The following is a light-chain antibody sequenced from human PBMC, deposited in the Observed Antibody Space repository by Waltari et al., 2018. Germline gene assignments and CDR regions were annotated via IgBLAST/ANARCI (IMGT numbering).Light chain of an antibody. J-gene: IGKJ4*01. CDR3: QQRHNWPLT. Sequence: EIVLTQSPATLSLSPGERATLSCRASQSVRSYLAWYQQKPGQAPRLRFYDTSNRASGIPARFSGSGSGTDFSLSISSLEPEDFAVYYCQQRHNWPLTFGGGTKVEIK. CDR2: DTS. V-gene: IGKV3-11*01. CDR1: QSVRSY.